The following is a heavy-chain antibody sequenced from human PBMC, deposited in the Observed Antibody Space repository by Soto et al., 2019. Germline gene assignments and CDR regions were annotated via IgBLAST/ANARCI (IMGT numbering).Heavy chain of an antibody. CDR3: ARLNSSSWYEADY. V-gene: IGHV4-39*01. D-gene: IGHD6-13*01. Sequence: SETLSLTCTVSGGSISSSSYYWGWIRQPPGKGLEWIGSIYYSGSTYYNPSLKSRVTISVDTSKNQFSLKLSSVTAADTAVYYCARLNSSSWYEADYWGQGTLVTVSS. J-gene: IGHJ4*02. CDR1: GGSISSSSYY. CDR2: IYYSGST.